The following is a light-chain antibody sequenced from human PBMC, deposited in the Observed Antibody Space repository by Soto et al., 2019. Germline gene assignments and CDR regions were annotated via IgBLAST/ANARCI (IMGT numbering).Light chain of an antibody. CDR1: QSIDIN. CDR3: QQYPPWPPIT. J-gene: IGKJ5*01. V-gene: IGKV3-15*01. CDR2: RAS. Sequence: EIVMTQSPAALSVSPGERATLSCRASQSIDINLVWYQQKPGQSPRLLIFRASSRATGIPDRFSGSGSGTEFTLTISSLQSEDFAVYYCQQYPPWPPITFGQRRLLEV.